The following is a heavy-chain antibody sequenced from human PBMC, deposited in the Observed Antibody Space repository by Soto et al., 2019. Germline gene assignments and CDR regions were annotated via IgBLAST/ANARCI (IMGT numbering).Heavy chain of an antibody. Sequence: EVQLVESGGGLVQPGRSLRLSCAASGFTFDDYAMHWVRQVPGKGLEWVSGINWNSGSIGYGDSVKGRFAISRDNAKNSQHLQMNSLSAEDTAFYYCVKDESINWYSGHFRHWGQGTLVTVSS. CDR1: GFTFDDYA. V-gene: IGHV3-9*01. J-gene: IGHJ1*01. CDR2: INWNSGSI. D-gene: IGHD6-13*01. CDR3: VKDESINWYSGHFRH.